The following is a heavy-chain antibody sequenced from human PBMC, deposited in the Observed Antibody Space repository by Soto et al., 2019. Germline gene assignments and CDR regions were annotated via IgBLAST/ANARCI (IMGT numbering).Heavy chain of an antibody. D-gene: IGHD2-2*01. CDR3: ARVVPGAEAWFGP. J-gene: IGHJ5*02. Sequence: ASVKVSCKASGYPFTNYGIHWVRQAPGQPLEWLGWISLYSDGTNYAQKFQGRVSMTTDTSTTTAYMELRSLRSDDTAVYYCARVVPGAEAWFGPWGQGTLVTVSS. CDR2: ISLYSDGT. V-gene: IGHV1-18*01. CDR1: GYPFTNYG.